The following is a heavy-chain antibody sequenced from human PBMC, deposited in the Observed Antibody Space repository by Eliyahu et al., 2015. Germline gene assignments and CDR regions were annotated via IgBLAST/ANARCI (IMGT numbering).Heavy chain of an antibody. CDR1: GYTFXSYD. CDR2: MNPNSGNT. J-gene: IGHJ6*04. V-gene: IGHV1-8*01. CDR3: ARGHSYYDFWRRPGREDV. Sequence: QVQLVQSGAEVKXPGASXKVXCKASGYTFXSYDXNWVRQATGQGLEWMGWMNPNSGNTGYXQKFQGRVTMTRNTSXSTAYMELSSLRSEDTAVYYCARGHSYYDFWRRPGREDVWEKGPRSPSPQ. D-gene: IGHD3-3*01.